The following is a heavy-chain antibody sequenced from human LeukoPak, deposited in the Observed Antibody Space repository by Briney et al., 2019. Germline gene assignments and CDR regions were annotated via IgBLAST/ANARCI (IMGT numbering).Heavy chain of an antibody. Sequence: ASVKVSCKASGYTFTGYYMHWVRQAPGQGLEWMGWINPNSGGTNYAQKFQGRVTMTRDTSISTAYMEPRSLRSDDTAVYYCARSKDYYDSSGAFDIWGQGTMVTVSS. D-gene: IGHD3-22*01. CDR1: GYTFTGYY. J-gene: IGHJ3*02. CDR3: ARSKDYYDSSGAFDI. CDR2: INPNSGGT. V-gene: IGHV1-2*02.